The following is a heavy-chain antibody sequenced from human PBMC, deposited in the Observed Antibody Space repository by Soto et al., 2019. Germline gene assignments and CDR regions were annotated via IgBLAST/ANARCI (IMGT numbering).Heavy chain of an antibody. V-gene: IGHV5-10-1*01. J-gene: IGHJ6*02. CDR2: IDPSDSYI. CDR1: GYSFSSFW. D-gene: IGHD1-7*01. Sequence: PGESLKISCEGSGYSFSSFWISWVRQMPGKGLEWVGRIDPSDSYINYSPSFQGRVTISADKSSSTAYLQWSSLEASDTGIYYCAKSGWTYNAYPYYYAMDLWGQGTTVTVSS. CDR3: AKSGWTYNAYPYYYAMDL.